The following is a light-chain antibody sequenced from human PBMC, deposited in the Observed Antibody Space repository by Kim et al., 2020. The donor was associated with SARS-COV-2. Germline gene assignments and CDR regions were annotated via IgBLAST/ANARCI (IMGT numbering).Light chain of an antibody. Sequence: VALGQTVRITCQGDRLRSYYATWYQQKPGLAPILVIYGKNNRPSGIPDRFSGSSSGNTASLTITGTQAGYEADYYCNSRDSNDNVVFGGGTQLTVL. CDR3: NSRDSNDNVV. V-gene: IGLV3-19*01. CDR2: GKN. J-gene: IGLJ2*01. CDR1: RLRSYY.